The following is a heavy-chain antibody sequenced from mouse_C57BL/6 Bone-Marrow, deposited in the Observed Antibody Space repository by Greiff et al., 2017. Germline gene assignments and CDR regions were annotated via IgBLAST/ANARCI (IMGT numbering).Heavy chain of an antibody. D-gene: IGHD1-1*01. CDR3: ATFYYGRGYLDV. Sequence: VQLQQSGAELARPGASVKLSCKASGYTFTSYGISWVKQRTGQGLEWIGEIYPRSGNTYYNEKFKGKATLTADKSSSTAYMELRSLTSEDSAVYFCATFYYGRGYLDVWGTGTTVTVSS. J-gene: IGHJ1*03. V-gene: IGHV1-81*01. CDR2: IYPRSGNT. CDR1: GYTFTSYG.